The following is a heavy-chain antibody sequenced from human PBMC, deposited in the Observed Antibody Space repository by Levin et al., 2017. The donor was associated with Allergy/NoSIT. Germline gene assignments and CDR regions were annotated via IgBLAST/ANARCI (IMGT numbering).Heavy chain of an antibody. CDR2: IYPGDSNT. J-gene: IGHJ3*01. Sequence: GESLKISCKGSGYSFTSYWIAWVRQMPGKGLEWMGIIYPGDSNTRYSPSFQGQVTISADKSIQTAYLQWSSLKASDTAMYYCANRGFRGLNSYAFDLWGQGTMVTVSS. CDR1: GYSFTSYW. D-gene: IGHD3-10*01. V-gene: IGHV5-51*01. CDR3: ANRGFRGLNSYAFDL.